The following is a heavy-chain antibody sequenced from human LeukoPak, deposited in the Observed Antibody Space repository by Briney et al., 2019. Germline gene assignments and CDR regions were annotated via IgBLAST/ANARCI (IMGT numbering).Heavy chain of an antibody. D-gene: IGHD4-17*01. J-gene: IGHJ5*02. CDR3: VRGRYGDYH. V-gene: IGHV3-74*01. CDR1: GFTFSSYW. Sequence: GGPLRLSCAASGFTFSSYWMHWVRQAPGKGLVWVSRINSDGSSAAYADSVKGRFTISRDNAKNTLYLQMNSLRAEDTAVYYCVRGRYGDYHWGQGTLVTVSS. CDR2: INSDGSSA.